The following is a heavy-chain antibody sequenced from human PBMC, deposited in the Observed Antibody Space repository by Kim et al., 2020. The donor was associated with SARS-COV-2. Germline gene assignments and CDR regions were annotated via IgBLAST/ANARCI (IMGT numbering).Heavy chain of an antibody. CDR3: ARADSPRFGLWFGEFVDS. CDR1: GFTFDEHA. V-gene: IGHV3-43*02. CDR2: ISGNGANT. Sequence: PGGSLRLSCSTSGFTFDEHAMHWVRQAPGKGPEWVSLISGNGANTFHAESVKGRFTISRDNNKNSVYLQMNALRPEDTALYFCARADSPRFGLWFGEFVDSWGQGTLVTVSS. D-gene: IGHD3-10*01. J-gene: IGHJ4*02.